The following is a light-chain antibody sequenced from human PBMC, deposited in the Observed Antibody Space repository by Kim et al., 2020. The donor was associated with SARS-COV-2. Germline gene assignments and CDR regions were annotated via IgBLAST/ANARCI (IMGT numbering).Light chain of an antibody. V-gene: IGLV2-14*04. Sequence: GQSITLSCTGTISDVGFYDYVSWYQQHPGKAPKLLIHDVTDRPSGVSDRFSGSKSGNTASLTISGLQAEDEADYYCNSYTTSSTYVFGTGTKVTVL. CDR3: NSYTTSSTYV. CDR2: DVT. CDR1: ISDVGFYDY. J-gene: IGLJ1*01.